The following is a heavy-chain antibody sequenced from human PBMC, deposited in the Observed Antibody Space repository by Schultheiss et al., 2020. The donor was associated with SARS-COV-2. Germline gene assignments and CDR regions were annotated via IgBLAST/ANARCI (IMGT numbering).Heavy chain of an antibody. V-gene: IGHV3-11*05. CDR2: ISSTSTYT. J-gene: IGHJ1*01. Sequence: GGSLRLSCAASGFTFSDYYMSWIRQAPGKGLEWVSYISSTSTYTNYANSVKGRFTISRDNAKRSLYLQMNSLRVEDTAMYYCARDHRSGYVEVWGQGTLVIVSS. CDR1: GFTFSDYY. D-gene: IGHD5-12*01. CDR3: ARDHRSGYVEV.